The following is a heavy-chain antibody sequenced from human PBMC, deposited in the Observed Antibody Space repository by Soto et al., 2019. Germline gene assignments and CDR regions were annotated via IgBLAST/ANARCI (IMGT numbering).Heavy chain of an antibody. J-gene: IGHJ5*02. D-gene: IGHD2-15*01. CDR2: VYGNDDK. CDR3: AHRETLAASTHNWFNP. V-gene: IGHV2-5*01. CDR1: GFSLSSRGVA. Sequence: SGPTLVNPTQTLTLTCTFSGFSLSSRGVAVGWFRQPPGKALEWLAVVYGNDDKFYSPSLKSRLTITKDTSKNLVVLTMTNMDPGDTATYYCAHRETLAASTHNWFNPWGQGTLVTVSS.